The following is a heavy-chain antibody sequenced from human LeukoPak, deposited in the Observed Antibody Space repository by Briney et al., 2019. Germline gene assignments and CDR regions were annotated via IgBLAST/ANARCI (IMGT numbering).Heavy chain of an antibody. V-gene: IGHV4-39*07. CDR1: GGSISRSSYY. CDR2: IYHSGST. J-gene: IGHJ4*02. Sequence: SETLSLTCSVSGGSISRSSYYWGWIRQPPGKGLEWIGSIYHSGSTYYNPSLKSRVTISVDTSKNQFSLKLSSVTAADTAVYYCARESIAADYWGQGTLVTVSS. D-gene: IGHD6-13*01. CDR3: ARESIAADY.